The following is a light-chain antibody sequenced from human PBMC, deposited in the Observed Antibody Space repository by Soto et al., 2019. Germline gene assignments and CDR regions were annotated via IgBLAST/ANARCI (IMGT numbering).Light chain of an antibody. CDR3: QQYGSAPLMFT. CDR2: GAS. Sequence: EIVLTQSPGTLSLSPGERATLSCRASQSVSSSYLAWYQQKHGQAPRLLIYGASSRATGIPDRFSGSGSGTDFTLTISRLEPEDIAVYYCQQYGSAPLMFTFGQGTKLEIK. CDR1: QSVSSSY. V-gene: IGKV3-20*01. J-gene: IGKJ2*01.